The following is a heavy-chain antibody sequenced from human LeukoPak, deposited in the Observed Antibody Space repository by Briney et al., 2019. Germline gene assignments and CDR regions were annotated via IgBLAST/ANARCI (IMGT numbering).Heavy chain of an antibody. J-gene: IGHJ3*02. CDR3: ARVEVSDAFEI. CDR2: ISSNSSYI. D-gene: IGHD2-8*01. V-gene: IGHV3-21*04. CDR1: GFTLSGYS. Sequence: GCSLRLSCAASGFTLSGYSMNWVRQAPGKGLEWVSSISSNSSYIYYADSVKGRFTISRDNAKNTLYLQVNSLRAEEPAVHYSARVEVSDAFEIWGQGTMVTVYS.